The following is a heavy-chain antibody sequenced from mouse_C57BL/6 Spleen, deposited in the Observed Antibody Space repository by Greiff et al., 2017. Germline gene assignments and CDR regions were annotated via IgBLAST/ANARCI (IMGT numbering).Heavy chain of an antibody. CDR1: GYTFTDHT. J-gene: IGHJ3*01. CDR3: ARGSNWERFAY. V-gene: IGHV1-78*01. D-gene: IGHD4-1*01. Sequence: QVQLQQSDAEFVKPGASVTISCKVSGYTFTDHTIHWMKQRPEQGLEWIGYIYPRDGSTKYNEKFKGKATLTADKSSSTAYMQLNSLTSEDSAVSFCARGSNWERFAYWGQGTLVTVSA. CDR2: IYPRDGST.